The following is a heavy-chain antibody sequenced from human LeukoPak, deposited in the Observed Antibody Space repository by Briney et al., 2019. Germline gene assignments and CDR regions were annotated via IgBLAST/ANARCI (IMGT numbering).Heavy chain of an antibody. J-gene: IGHJ4*02. D-gene: IGHD6-13*01. CDR3: ARDKYSSSWEYYFDY. CDR1: GYTFTGYY. Sequence: VASVKVSCKASGYTFTGYYMHWVRQAPGQGLEWMGWINPNSGGTNYAQKFQGRVTMTGDTSISTAYMELSRLRSDDTAVYYCARDKYSSSWEYYFDYWGQGTLVTVSS. V-gene: IGHV1-2*02. CDR2: INPNSGGT.